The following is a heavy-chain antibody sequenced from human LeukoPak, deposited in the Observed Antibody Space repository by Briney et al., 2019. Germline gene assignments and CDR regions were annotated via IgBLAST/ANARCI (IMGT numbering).Heavy chain of an antibody. D-gene: IGHD6-6*01. Sequence: GRSLRLSCAASGYTFSSCAMDWVHQAPGKGLEWVAVIWYDGSKKYYADSVKGRFTTSREISNNTLYLQMNSLRAEDTAVYYCAREAYSSSSFDYWGQGTLVTVSS. CDR3: AREAYSSSSFDY. CDR1: GYTFSSCA. CDR2: IWYDGSKK. V-gene: IGHV3-33*01. J-gene: IGHJ4*02.